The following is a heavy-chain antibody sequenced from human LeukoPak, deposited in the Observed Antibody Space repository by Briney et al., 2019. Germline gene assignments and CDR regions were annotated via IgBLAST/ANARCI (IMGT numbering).Heavy chain of an antibody. Sequence: GGSLRLSCTASGFAFSAYAMTWVRQVPGKGLEWVSSQTGNSDDTTYADSVRGRFTIARDNSKNSLYLQMNNLRAEDTATYYCGRDPNGNYVGAFEFCGQGTLVPVSS. CDR2: QTGNSDDT. J-gene: IGHJ3*01. D-gene: IGHD4-17*01. CDR3: GRDPNGNYVGAFEF. V-gene: IGHV3-23*01. CDR1: GFAFSAYA.